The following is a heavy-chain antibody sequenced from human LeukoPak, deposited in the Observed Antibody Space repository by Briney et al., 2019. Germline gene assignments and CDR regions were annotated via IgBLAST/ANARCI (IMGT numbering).Heavy chain of an antibody. Sequence: PSETLSLTCAVYGGSFSGYYWSWIRQPPGKGLEWIGEINHSGSTNYNPSLKSRVTISVDTSKNQFSLKLSSVTAADTAVYYCARDRLDGDYRFPFGPFDYWGQGTLVTVSS. CDR2: INHSGST. D-gene: IGHD4-17*01. CDR3: ARDRLDGDYRFPFGPFDY. CDR1: GGSFSGYY. J-gene: IGHJ4*02. V-gene: IGHV4-34*01.